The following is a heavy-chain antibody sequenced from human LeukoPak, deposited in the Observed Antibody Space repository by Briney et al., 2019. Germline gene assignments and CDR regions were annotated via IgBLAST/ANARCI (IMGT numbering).Heavy chain of an antibody. V-gene: IGHV4-31*03. Sequence: PSETLSPTCTVSGSSISSGGYYWSWIRQHPGKGLEWIGYIYYSGSTYYNPSLKSRVTISVDTSKNQFSLKLSSVTAADTAVYYCVRVKGIYGGNVVYYFDYWGQGTLVTVSS. J-gene: IGHJ4*02. D-gene: IGHD4/OR15-4a*01. CDR3: VRVKGIYGGNVVYYFDY. CDR1: GSSISSGGYY. CDR2: IYYSGST.